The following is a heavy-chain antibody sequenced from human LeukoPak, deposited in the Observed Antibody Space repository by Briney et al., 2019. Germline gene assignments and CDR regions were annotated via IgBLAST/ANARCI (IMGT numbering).Heavy chain of an antibody. CDR1: GFTFGDYA. CDR2: IRSKAYGGTT. J-gene: IGHJ6*03. V-gene: IGHV3-49*03. Sequence: GGSLRLSCTASGFTFGDYAMSWFRQAPGKGLEWVGFIRSKAYGGTTEYAASVKGRFTISRDDSKSIAYLQMNSLKTEDTAVYYCTRYRYSSGWYYYYYYYYMDVWGKGTTVTISS. D-gene: IGHD6-19*01. CDR3: TRYRYSSGWYYYYYYYYMDV.